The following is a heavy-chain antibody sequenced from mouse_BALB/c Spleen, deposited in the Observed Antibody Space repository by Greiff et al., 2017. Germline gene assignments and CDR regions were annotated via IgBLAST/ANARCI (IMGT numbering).Heavy chain of an antibody. D-gene: IGHD1-1*01. CDR2: IDPANGNT. CDR3: ARDYGSSHWYFDV. Sequence: VHVKQSGAELVKPGASVKLSCTASGFNIKDTYMHWVKQRPEQGLEWIGRIDPANGNTKYDPKFQGKATITADTSSNTAYLQLSSLTSEDTAVYYCARDYGSSHWYFDVWGAGTTVTVSS. CDR1: GFNIKDTY. J-gene: IGHJ1*01. V-gene: IGHV14-3*02.